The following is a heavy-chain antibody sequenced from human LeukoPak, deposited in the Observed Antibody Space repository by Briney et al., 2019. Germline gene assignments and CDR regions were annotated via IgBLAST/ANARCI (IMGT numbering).Heavy chain of an antibody. Sequence: SETLSLTCTVSGGSISSGGYYWSWIRQHPGKGLEWIGYIYYSGSTYYNPSLKSRVIISVDTSKSQFSLELTSVTAADTAVYYCARGTVVSHFDYWGLGTLVTVSS. J-gene: IGHJ4*02. V-gene: IGHV4-31*03. CDR3: ARGTVVSHFDY. CDR1: GGSISSGGYY. D-gene: IGHD4-23*01. CDR2: IYYSGST.